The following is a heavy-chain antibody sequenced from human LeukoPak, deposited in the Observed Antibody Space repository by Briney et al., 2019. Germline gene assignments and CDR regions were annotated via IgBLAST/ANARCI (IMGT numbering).Heavy chain of an antibody. V-gene: IGHV3-23*01. CDR3: AKVGGAATFDY. CDR1: GFTFSSYG. D-gene: IGHD3-10*01. J-gene: IGHJ4*02. Sequence: GGTLRLSCAASGFTFSSYGMSWVRQAPGKGLEWVSAISGSGGSTYYADSVKGRFTISRDNSKNTLYLQMNSLRAEDTAVYYCAKVGGAATFDYWGQGTLVTVSS. CDR2: ISGSGGST.